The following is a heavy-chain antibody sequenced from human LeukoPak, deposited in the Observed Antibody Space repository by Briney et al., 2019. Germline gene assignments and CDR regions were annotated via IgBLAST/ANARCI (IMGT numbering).Heavy chain of an antibody. CDR1: GGTFSRYT. D-gene: IGHD4-17*01. V-gene: IGHV1-69*04. Sequence: SVKVSCKASGGTFSRYTISWVRQAPGQGLEWMGRIIPILGIANYAQKFQGRVTITADKSTSTAYMELSSLRSEDTAVYYCARDSGDSHCYDYWGQGTLVTVSS. CDR3: ARDSGDSHCYDY. CDR2: IIPILGIA. J-gene: IGHJ4*02.